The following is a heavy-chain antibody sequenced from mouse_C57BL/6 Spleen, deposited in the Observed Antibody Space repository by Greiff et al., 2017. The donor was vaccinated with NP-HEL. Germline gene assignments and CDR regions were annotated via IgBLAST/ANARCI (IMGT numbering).Heavy chain of an antibody. Sequence: EVMLVESGGGLVKPGGSLKLSCAASGFTFSSYAMSWVRQTPEKRLEWVATISDGGSYTYYPDNVKGRFTISRDNAKNNLYLQMSHLKSEDTAMYYCARDAHSSGYGFAYWGQGTLVTVPA. CDR3: ARDAHSSGYGFAY. D-gene: IGHD3-2*02. CDR1: GFTFSSYA. J-gene: IGHJ3*01. CDR2: ISDGGSYT. V-gene: IGHV5-4*01.